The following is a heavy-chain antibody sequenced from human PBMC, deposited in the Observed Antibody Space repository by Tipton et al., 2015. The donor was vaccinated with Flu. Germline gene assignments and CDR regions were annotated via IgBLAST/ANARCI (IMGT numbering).Heavy chain of an antibody. J-gene: IGHJ4*02. CDR2: IKEDGSEI. V-gene: IGHV3-7*01. Sequence: SLRLSCAASGFTFSSFWMSWVRQGPGKGLEWVANIKEDGSEIYYVGPVKGRFTISRDNAKDSVYLQMNSLRDEDTAVYYCVRAMHYWGQGTLVTVSS. CDR1: GFTFSSFW. CDR3: VRAMHY.